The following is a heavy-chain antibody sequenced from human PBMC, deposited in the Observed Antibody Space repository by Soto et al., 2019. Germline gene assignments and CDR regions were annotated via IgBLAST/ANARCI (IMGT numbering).Heavy chain of an antibody. CDR3: ARERVGYFDS. CDR2: IRGRGTST. Sequence: EVQLLESGGGLVQPGGTLRLSCAVSGFTFSSYAMSWVRQAPGKGLEWVSAIRGRGTSTYYTDSVKGRFTISRDNCMNTLFLQMNSLSAEDTAVSCCARERVGYFDSWGQGTRVTVSS. J-gene: IGHJ4*02. V-gene: IGHV3-23*01. CDR1: GFTFSSYA. D-gene: IGHD1-26*01.